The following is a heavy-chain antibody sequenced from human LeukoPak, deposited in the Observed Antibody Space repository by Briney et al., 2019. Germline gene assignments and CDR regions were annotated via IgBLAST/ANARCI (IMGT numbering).Heavy chain of an antibody. CDR3: ARDYGSSPHFDY. CDR2: ISSSSSYI. Sequence: PGGSLRLSCAASGFTFSSYSMNWVRQAPGKGLEWVSSISSSSSYIYYADSVKGRFTISRDNAKNSLYLQMNSLRAEDTAVYYCARDYGSSPHFDYWGQGTLVTVSS. D-gene: IGHD6-6*01. J-gene: IGHJ4*02. CDR1: GFTFSSYS. V-gene: IGHV3-21*01.